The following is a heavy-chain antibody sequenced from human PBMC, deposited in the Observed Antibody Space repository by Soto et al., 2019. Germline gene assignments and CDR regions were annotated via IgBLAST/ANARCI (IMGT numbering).Heavy chain of an antibody. CDR1: GFTFSSYG. J-gene: IGHJ6*03. Sequence: GGSLRLSCAASGFTFSSYGMHWVRQAPGKGLEWVAVIWYDGSNKYYADSVKGRFTISRDNSKNTLYLQMNSLRAEDTAVYYCARVATRIAVAGTANLLEPEYYYYYYMDVWGKGTTVTVSS. D-gene: IGHD6-19*01. V-gene: IGHV3-33*01. CDR2: IWYDGSNK. CDR3: ARVATRIAVAGTANLLEPEYYYYYYMDV.